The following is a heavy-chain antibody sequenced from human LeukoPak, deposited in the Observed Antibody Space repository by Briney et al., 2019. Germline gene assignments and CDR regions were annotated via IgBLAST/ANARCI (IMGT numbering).Heavy chain of an antibody. CDR1: GGSISSSSYY. CDR2: IYYSGST. Sequence: PSETLSLTCTVSGGSISSSSYYWSWIRQPPGKGLEWIGYIYYSGSTNYNPSLKSRVTMSVDTSKNQFSLKLSSVTAADTAVYYCAREGTAVADFDPISWYFDLWGRGTLVTVSS. J-gene: IGHJ2*01. V-gene: IGHV4-61*01. CDR3: AREGTAVADFDPISWYFDL. D-gene: IGHD6-19*01.